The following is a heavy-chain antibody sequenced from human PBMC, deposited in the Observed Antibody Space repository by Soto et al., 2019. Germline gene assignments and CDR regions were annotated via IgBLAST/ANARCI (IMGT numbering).Heavy chain of an antibody. J-gene: IGHJ6*02. CDR2: IYYSGST. CDR1: GGSISSYY. Sequence: PSETLSLTGTVSGGSISSYYWSWIRQPPWKGLEWIGYIYYSGSTNYNPSLKSRVTISVDTSKYQFSLKLSSVTAADTAVYYCARASYYSYYYYGMDVWGQGTTVTVSS. CDR3: ARASYYSYYYYGMDV. D-gene: IGHD1-26*01. V-gene: IGHV4-59*01.